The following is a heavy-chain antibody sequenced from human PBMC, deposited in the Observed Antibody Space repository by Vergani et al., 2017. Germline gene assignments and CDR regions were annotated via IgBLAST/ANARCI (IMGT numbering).Heavy chain of an antibody. CDR1: GGSFSGYY. D-gene: IGHD2-15*01. CDR2: INHSGST. J-gene: IGHJ6*03. Sequence: QVQLQQWGAGLLKPSETLSLSCAVYGGSFSGYYWSWIRQPPGKGLEWIGEINHSGSTSYNPSLKSRVTISVDTSKNHFSLTLSSVTAADTAVYYCARTGYCSGGSCFSNLYYDMDVWGKGTTVTVSS. V-gene: IGHV4-34*01. CDR3: ARTGYCSGGSCFSNLYYDMDV.